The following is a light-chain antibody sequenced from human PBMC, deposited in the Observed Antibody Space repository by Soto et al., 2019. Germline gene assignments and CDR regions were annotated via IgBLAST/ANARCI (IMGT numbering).Light chain of an antibody. J-gene: IGLJ3*02. Sequence: SYELTQPPSVSVAPGQTARIPCGGDNIGSKTVHWYQQRPGQAPLLVVYDDSDRPSGIPERFSGSNSGDTATLAISRVEAGDEADYYCLICDSSSAQLGVFGGGTKLTVL. CDR2: DDS. CDR3: LICDSSSAQLGV. V-gene: IGLV3-21*02. CDR1: NIGSKT.